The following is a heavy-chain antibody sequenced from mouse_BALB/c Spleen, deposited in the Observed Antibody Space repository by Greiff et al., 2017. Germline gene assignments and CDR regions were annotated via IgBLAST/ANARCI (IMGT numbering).Heavy chain of an antibody. V-gene: IGHV5-12-2*01. CDR3: ASHRYDLYYYAMDY. J-gene: IGHJ4*01. CDR2: ISNGGGST. CDR1: GFTFSSYT. D-gene: IGHD2-14*01. Sequence: EVKLVESGGGLVQPGGSLKLSCAASGFTFSSYTMSWVRQTPEKRLEWVAYISNGGGSTYYPDTVKGRFTISRDNAKNTLYLQMSSLKSEDTAMYYCASHRYDLYYYAMDYWGQGTSVTVSS.